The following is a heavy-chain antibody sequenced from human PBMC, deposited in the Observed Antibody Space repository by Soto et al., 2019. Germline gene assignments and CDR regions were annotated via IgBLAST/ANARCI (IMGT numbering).Heavy chain of an antibody. CDR2: IYYSGST. Sequence: NPSETLSLTCTVSGDSISSGGYYWSWIRQHPGKGLEWIGYIYYSGSTYYNPSLESRLTISVDRSENQISLKLSSVTAADTAVYFCARVRGATYFYYGMDVWGQGTTVTVSS. CDR1: GDSISSGGYY. D-gene: IGHD3-10*01. CDR3: ARVRGATYFYYGMDV. V-gene: IGHV4-31*03. J-gene: IGHJ6*02.